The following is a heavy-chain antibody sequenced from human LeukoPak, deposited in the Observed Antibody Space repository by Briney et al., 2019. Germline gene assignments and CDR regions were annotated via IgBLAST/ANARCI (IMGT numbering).Heavy chain of an antibody. J-gene: IGHJ4*02. D-gene: IGHD6-13*01. Sequence: ASVKVSCKASRGTFSSYGISWVRQAPGQGLEWMGWISAYNGNTNYAQKLQGRVTMTTDTSTSTAYMELRSLRSDDTAVYYCARAGGAYSSSWYWDYWGQGTLVTVSS. V-gene: IGHV1-18*01. CDR2: ISAYNGNT. CDR3: ARAGGAYSSSWYWDY. CDR1: RGTFSSYG.